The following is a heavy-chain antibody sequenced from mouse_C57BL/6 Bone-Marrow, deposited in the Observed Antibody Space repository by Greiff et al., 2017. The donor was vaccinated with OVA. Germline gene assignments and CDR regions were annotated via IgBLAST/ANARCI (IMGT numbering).Heavy chain of an antibody. D-gene: IGHD1-1*01. CDR3: AYYYGSPYYFDY. Sequence: QVQLQQSGPELVKPGASVKISCKASGYAFSSSWMNWVKQRPGKGLEWIGRIYPGDGDTNYNGKFKGKATLTADKSSSTAYMQLSSLTSEDSAVYFCAYYYGSPYYFDYWGQGTTLTVSS. CDR2: IYPGDGDT. V-gene: IGHV1-82*01. CDR1: GYAFSSSW. J-gene: IGHJ2*01.